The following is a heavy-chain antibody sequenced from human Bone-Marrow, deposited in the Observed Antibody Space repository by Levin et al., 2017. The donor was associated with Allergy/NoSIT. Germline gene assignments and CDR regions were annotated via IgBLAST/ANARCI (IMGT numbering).Heavy chain of an antibody. V-gene: IGHV3-53*01. D-gene: IGHD6-13*01. CDR1: GFTVSSNY. J-gene: IGHJ5*02. CDR3: ARRGKQQPNWFDP. Sequence: GESLKISCAASGFTVSSNYMSWVRQAPGKGLEWVSVIYSGGSTYYADSVKGRFTISRDNSKNTLYLQMNSLRAEDTAVYYCARRGKQQPNWFDPWGQGTLVTVSS. CDR2: IYSGGST.